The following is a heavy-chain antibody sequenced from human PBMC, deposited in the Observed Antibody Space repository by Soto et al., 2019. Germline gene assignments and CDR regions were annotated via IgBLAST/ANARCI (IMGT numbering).Heavy chain of an antibody. CDR1: GGSISSYY. D-gene: IGHD3-16*01. CDR3: ARAGKVFARPYSWFDP. Sequence: SETLSLTCTVSGGSISSYYWSWIRQPAGKGLEWIGRIYTSGSTNYNPSLKSRVTMSVDTSKNQFSLKLSSVTAADTAVYYCARAGKVFARPYSWFDPWGLGTPVTVSS. CDR2: IYTSGST. V-gene: IGHV4-4*07. J-gene: IGHJ5*02.